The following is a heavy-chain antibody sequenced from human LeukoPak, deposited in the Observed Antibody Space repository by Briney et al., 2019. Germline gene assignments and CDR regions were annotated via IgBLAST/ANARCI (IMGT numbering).Heavy chain of an antibody. J-gene: IGHJ3*02. CDR2: IYYSGIT. CDR3: ARSYCSSTTCYAVGAFDI. D-gene: IGHD2-2*01. V-gene: IGHV4-39*01. CDR1: GGSISSRDFY. Sequence: SETLSLTCTVSGGSISSRDFYWGWIRQPPGKGLEWIGSIYYSGITYYNPSLKSRVTISVDTSKNRFSLGLRSVTAADTAVYYCARSYCSSTTCYAVGAFDIWGQGTMVTVSS.